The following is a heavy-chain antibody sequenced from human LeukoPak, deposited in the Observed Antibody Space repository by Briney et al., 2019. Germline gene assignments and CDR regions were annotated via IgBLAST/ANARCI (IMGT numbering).Heavy chain of an antibody. J-gene: IGHJ4*02. CDR1: GYTFTGYY. CDR3: ARDLRCSGGSCYLFDY. CDR2: INPNSGGT. D-gene: IGHD2-15*01. V-gene: IGHV1-2*02. Sequence: ASVKVSCKASGYTFTGYYMHWVRQAPGQGLEWMGWINPNSGGTNYAQKFQGRVTMTRDTSISTAYMELSRLRSDDTAVYYCARDLRCSGGSCYLFDYWGQGTLVTVSS.